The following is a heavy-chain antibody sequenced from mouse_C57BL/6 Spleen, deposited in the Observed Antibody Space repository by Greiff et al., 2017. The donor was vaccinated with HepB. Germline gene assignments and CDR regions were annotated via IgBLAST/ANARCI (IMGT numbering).Heavy chain of an antibody. J-gene: IGHJ3*01. CDR2: IDPSDSET. D-gene: IGHD2-5*01. Sequence: QVQLQQPGAELVRPGSSVKLSCKASGYTFTSYWMHWVKQRPIQGLEWIGNIDPSDSETHYNQKFKDKATLTVDKSSSTAYMQLSSLTSEDSAVYYCARPCYSNYGFAYWGQGTLVTVSA. V-gene: IGHV1-52*01. CDR3: ARPCYSNYGFAY. CDR1: GYTFTSYW.